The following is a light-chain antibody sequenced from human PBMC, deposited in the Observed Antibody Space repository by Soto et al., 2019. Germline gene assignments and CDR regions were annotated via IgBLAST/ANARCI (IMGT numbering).Light chain of an antibody. Sequence: DIQMTQSPSSLSASVGDRVTITCRASQSISSYLNWYQQKPGKAPKLLIYAASRLQSGVPSRFSGSGSGIDFTLTISSLQPENFATYYWQQSYSTPHTFGGGTKVEIK. CDR2: AAS. CDR1: QSISSY. CDR3: QQSYSTPHT. V-gene: IGKV1-39*01. J-gene: IGKJ4*01.